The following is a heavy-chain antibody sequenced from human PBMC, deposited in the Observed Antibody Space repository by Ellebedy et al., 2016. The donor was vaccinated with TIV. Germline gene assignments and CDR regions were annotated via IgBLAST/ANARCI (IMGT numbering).Heavy chain of an antibody. Sequence: PGGSLRFSCAASGFTFSTYAVHWVRQAPDKGLEWVAVISSDGSSKYYADSVKGRFTMSRDNSKNTLYLQMNSLRPEDTAVDYCARGGLYGTSVEGFDYWGQGTLVTVSS. J-gene: IGHJ4*02. CDR3: ARGGLYGTSVEGFDY. CDR1: GFTFSTYA. V-gene: IGHV3-30-3*01. D-gene: IGHD4-17*01. CDR2: ISSDGSSK.